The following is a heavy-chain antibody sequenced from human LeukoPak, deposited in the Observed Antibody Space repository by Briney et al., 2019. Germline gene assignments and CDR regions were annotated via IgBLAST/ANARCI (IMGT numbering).Heavy chain of an antibody. CDR3: ARDWSIAVAGTLGY. J-gene: IGHJ4*02. V-gene: IGHV1-18*01. CDR2: ISAYNGNT. Sequence: GASVKVSCKASGYTFTSYGISWVRQAPGQGLEWMGWISAYNGNTNYAQKLQGRVTMTTDTSTSTAYMELRSLRSDDTAVYYCARDWSIAVAGTLGYWGQGTLVTVSS. CDR1: GYTFTSYG. D-gene: IGHD6-19*01.